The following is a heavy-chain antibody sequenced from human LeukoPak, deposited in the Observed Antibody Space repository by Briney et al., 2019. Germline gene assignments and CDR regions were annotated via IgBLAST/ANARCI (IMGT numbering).Heavy chain of an antibody. J-gene: IGHJ4*02. CDR1: GFTFSSYW. CDR3: ASSPYYYGSGFDY. D-gene: IGHD3-10*01. Sequence: GGSLRLSCAASGFTFSSYWMSWVRQAPGKGLEWVANIKQDGSEKYYVDSVKGRFTISRDNAKNSLYLQMNSLRAEDTAVYYCASSPYYYGSGFDYRGQGTLVTVSS. V-gene: IGHV3-7*01. CDR2: IKQDGSEK.